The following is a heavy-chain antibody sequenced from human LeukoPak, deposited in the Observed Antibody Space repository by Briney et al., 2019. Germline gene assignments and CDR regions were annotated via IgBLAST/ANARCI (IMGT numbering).Heavy chain of an antibody. Sequence: AGGTLRLSCAASGFTFSDYYMSWIRQAPGKGLEWVSYMSTSDSPIYYTDSVKGRFTIPRDNAKNSLYLQMNSLRASDTAVYYCARELNGAFDPWGQGTLVTVSS. V-gene: IGHV3-11*04. CDR1: GFTFSDYY. CDR2: MSTSDSPI. D-gene: IGHD1-1*01. J-gene: IGHJ5*02. CDR3: ARELNGAFDP.